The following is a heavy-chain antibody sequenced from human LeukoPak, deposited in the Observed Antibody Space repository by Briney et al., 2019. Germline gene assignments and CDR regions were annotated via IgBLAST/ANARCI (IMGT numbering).Heavy chain of an antibody. CDR3: ARVAIYYYDSSTAGRLEDY. CDR1: GYTFTGYY. D-gene: IGHD3-22*01. J-gene: IGHJ4*02. V-gene: IGHV1-2*02. CDR2: INPNSGGT. Sequence: GASVKVSCKASGYTFTGYYMHWVRQAPGQGLEWMGWINPNSGGTNYAQKFQGRVTMTRDTSISTAYMELSRLRSDDTAVYYCARVAIYYYDSSTAGRLEDYWGQGTLVTVSS.